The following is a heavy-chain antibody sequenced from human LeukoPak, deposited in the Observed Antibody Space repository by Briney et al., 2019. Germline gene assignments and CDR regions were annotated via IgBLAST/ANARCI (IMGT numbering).Heavy chain of an antibody. V-gene: IGHV3-23*01. J-gene: IGHJ1*01. CDR3: AKDRVYCSGGSCSNYFQH. Sequence: PGGSLRLSCAASGFTFSTYDMSWVRQAPGKGLEWVSAISGSGGSTFYADSVKGRFTISRDNSKNTLYLQMNSLRAEDTAVYYCAKDRVYCSGGSCSNYFQHWGQGTLVTVSS. CDR1: GFTFSTYD. D-gene: IGHD2-15*01. CDR2: ISGSGGST.